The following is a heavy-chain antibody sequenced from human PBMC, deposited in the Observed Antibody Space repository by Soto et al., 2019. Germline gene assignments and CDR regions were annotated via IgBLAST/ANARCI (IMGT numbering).Heavy chain of an antibody. CDR1: GGSIGSYY. V-gene: IGHV4-4*07. Sequence: SETLSLTCTVSGGSIGSYYCSWIRQAAGKGLEWIGRIDTSGTTNYNPSLRSRVTMSVDASKNQFSLNLSSVTAADTAVYFCARGPRGYVYYHGMDVWGQGTTVTDSS. CDR3: ARGPRGYVYYHGMDV. J-gene: IGHJ6*02. CDR2: IDTSGTT. D-gene: IGHD3-16*01.